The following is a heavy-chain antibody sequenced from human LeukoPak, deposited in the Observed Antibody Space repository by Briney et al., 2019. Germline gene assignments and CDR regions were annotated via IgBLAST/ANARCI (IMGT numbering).Heavy chain of an antibody. V-gene: IGHV3-21*01. CDR2: ISSSSSYI. D-gene: IGHD4-17*01. CDR3: ASSFTVTDYFDY. Sequence: GGSLRLSCAASGFTFSSYSMNWVRQAPGKGLEWVSSISSSSSYIYYADSVEGRFTISRDNAKNSLYLQMNSLRAEDTAVYYCASSFTVTDYFDYWGQGTLVTVSS. J-gene: IGHJ4*02. CDR1: GFTFSSYS.